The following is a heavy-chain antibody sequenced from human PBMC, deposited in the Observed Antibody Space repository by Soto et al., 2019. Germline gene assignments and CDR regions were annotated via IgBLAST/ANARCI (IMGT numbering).Heavy chain of an antibody. CDR1: GGSFSGYY. V-gene: IGHV4-34*01. Sequence: SETLSLTCAVYGGSFSGYYWSWIRQPPGKGLEWIGEINHSGSTNYNPSLKSRVTISVDTSKNQFSLKLSSVTAADTAVYYCARGRTYYYGSGSLKPLDYWGQGTLVTVSS. CDR3: ARGRTYYYGSGSLKPLDY. J-gene: IGHJ4*02. CDR2: INHSGST. D-gene: IGHD3-10*01.